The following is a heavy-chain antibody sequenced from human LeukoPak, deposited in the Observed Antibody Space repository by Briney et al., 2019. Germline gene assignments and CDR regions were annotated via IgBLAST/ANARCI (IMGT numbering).Heavy chain of an antibody. CDR1: GFTFSNYW. Sequence: PGGSLRLSCAASGFTFSNYWMSWVRQAPGKGLEWVANTKQDGSEKYYVDSVKGRFTISRDNAKNSLYLQMNSLRGEDTAVYYCARDLRADCGGDCRRAQFDYWGQGTLVTVSS. D-gene: IGHD2-21*02. CDR2: TKQDGSEK. J-gene: IGHJ4*02. V-gene: IGHV3-7*01. CDR3: ARDLRADCGGDCRRAQFDY.